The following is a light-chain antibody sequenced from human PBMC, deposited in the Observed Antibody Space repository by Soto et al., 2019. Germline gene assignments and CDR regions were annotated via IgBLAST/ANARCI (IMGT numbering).Light chain of an antibody. CDR2: GSS. J-gene: IGKJ1*01. V-gene: IGKV1-27*01. CDR1: QGISTF. Sequence: DIQMTQSPSSLSASVGDRVTITCRASQGISTFLAWYQQKPGKVPKLLIYGSSTLQSGVPSRFSGSGSGTDFTLTISSLHPEDVATYYCHKYDSDPRTFGQGTKVEIK. CDR3: HKYDSDPRT.